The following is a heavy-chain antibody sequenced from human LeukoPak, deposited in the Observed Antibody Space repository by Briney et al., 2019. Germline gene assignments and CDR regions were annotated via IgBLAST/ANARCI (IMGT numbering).Heavy chain of an antibody. CDR1: GFTFSSYA. Sequence: PGGSLRLSCAASGFTFSSYAMSWVRQAPGKGLEWVSYISSSRSTIYYADSVKGRFTISRDNAKNSLYLQMNSLRAEDTAVYYCAREYCSSTSCLYDYWGQGTLVTVSS. CDR3: AREYCSSTSCLYDY. J-gene: IGHJ4*02. CDR2: ISSSRSTI. V-gene: IGHV3-48*01. D-gene: IGHD2-2*01.